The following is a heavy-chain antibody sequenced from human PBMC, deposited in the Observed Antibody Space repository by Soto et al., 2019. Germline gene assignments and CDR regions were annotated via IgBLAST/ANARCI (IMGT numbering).Heavy chain of an antibody. CDR3: ARDIVRSRREYSSSSGMDV. CDR1: GYTFTGYY. D-gene: IGHD6-6*01. V-gene: IGHV1-2*04. CDR2: INPNSGGT. J-gene: IGHJ6*02. Sequence: ASVKVSCKASGYTFTGYYMHWVRQAPGQGLEWMGWINPNSGGTNYAQKFQGWVTMTRDTSISTAYMELSRLRSDDTAVYYCARDIVRSRREYSSSSGMDVWGQGTTVTVSS.